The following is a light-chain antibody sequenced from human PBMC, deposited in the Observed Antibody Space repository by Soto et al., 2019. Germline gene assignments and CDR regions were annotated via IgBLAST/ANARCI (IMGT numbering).Light chain of an antibody. CDR1: SSDIGAFDL. J-gene: IGLJ1*01. Sequence: QSALTQPASVSGSPGQSITISCTGTSSDIGAFDLVSWFQEHPGKAPKVMIYDVTVRPSGVSNRFSGSKSGNTASLTIAGLQAEDEADYYCSSYTITSTRLFGTGTKVTVL. CDR2: DVT. V-gene: IGLV2-14*01. CDR3: SSYTITSTRL.